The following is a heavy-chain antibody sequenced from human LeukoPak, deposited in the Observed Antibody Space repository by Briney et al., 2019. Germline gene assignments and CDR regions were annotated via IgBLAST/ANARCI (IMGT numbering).Heavy chain of an antibody. V-gene: IGHV4-59*01. D-gene: IGHD3-9*01. CDR2: IYYTGST. CDR3: ARGYFDWFLDN. Sequence: SETLSLTCTVSGGAISSYYWSWIRQPPGKGLEWIGYIYYTGSTNYNPSLNSRVTISVDMSKNQVSLSLRYVTAADTAVYYCARGYFDWFLDNWGQGTLVTVSS. J-gene: IGHJ4*02. CDR1: GGAISSYY.